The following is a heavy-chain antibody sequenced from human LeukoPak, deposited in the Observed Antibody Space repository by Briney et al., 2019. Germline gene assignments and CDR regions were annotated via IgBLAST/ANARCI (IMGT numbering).Heavy chain of an antibody. CDR3: ARDVSGTYFDY. J-gene: IGHJ4*02. CDR1: GGSISSGGYY. Sequence: SQTLSLTCTVSGGSISSGGYYWSWIRQHPGKGLEWIGYIYYSGSTYYNPSLKSRVTMSIDTSKNQFSLKLSSVTAADTAVYYCARDVSGTYFDYWGQGTLVTVSS. CDR2: IYYSGST. V-gene: IGHV4-31*03. D-gene: IGHD1-14*01.